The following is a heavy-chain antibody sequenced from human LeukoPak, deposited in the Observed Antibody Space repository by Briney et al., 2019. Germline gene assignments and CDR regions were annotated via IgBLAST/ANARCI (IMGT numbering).Heavy chain of an antibody. J-gene: IGHJ4*02. CDR2: IYYSGST. V-gene: IGHV4-59*01. D-gene: IGHD3-22*01. Sequence: SETLSLTCTVSGGSMSSYYWSWIRQPPGKGLEWIGYIYYSGSTNYNPSLKSRVTISVDTPKNQFSLKLSSVTAADTAVYYCARGGGYYDSTGPFDYWGQGTLVTVSS. CDR1: GGSMSSYY. CDR3: ARGGGYYDSTGPFDY.